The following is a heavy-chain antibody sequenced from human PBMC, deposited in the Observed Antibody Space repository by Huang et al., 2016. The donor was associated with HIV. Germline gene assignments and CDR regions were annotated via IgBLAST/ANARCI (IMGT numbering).Heavy chain of an antibody. CDR3: AAKIGSDAYCKSRVPRSNYYSLDV. D-gene: IGHD3-10*01. CDR1: GKTFIGSA. CDR2: SVPSYVN. J-gene: IGHJ6*02. V-gene: IGHV1-69*13. Sequence: QVAQSGAQVRTPGSSVNVSCKASGKTFIGSALNWVRQALGQRREWLGGSVPSYVNHPYEQNVQGMITSTANESATAADRVLSSLTTEDTAVYFCAAKIGSDAYCKSRVPRSNYYSLDVWGQGTTVVVSS.